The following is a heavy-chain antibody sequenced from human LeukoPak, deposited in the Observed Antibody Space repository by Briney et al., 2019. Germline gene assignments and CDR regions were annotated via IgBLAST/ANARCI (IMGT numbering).Heavy chain of an antibody. CDR1: GFSFSSHW. CDR2: ISGSGGST. CDR3: AAFMVRGVIVEDY. J-gene: IGHJ4*02. V-gene: IGHV3-23*01. Sequence: GGSLRLSCAASGFSFSSHWMNWVRQAPGKGLEWVSAISGSGGSTYYADSVKGRFTISRDNSKNTLYLQMNSLRAEDTAVYYCAAFMVRGVIVEDYWGQGTLVTVSS. D-gene: IGHD3-10*01.